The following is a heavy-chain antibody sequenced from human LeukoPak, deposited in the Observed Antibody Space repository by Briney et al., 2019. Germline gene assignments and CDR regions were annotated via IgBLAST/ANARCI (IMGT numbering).Heavy chain of an antibody. CDR1: GASITSYAW. CDR2: MHLNGHT. J-gene: IGHJ5*02. Sequence: SGTLSLTCAVSGASITSYAWWSWVRQPPGKGLEWIGEMHLNGHTNYNPSLKTRVTMSIDKSKNQFSLNLTSVTAADTAVYYCARVISSAWRQNDLWGQGTLVTVSS. D-gene: IGHD3-22*01. CDR3: ARVISSAWRQNDL. V-gene: IGHV4-4*02.